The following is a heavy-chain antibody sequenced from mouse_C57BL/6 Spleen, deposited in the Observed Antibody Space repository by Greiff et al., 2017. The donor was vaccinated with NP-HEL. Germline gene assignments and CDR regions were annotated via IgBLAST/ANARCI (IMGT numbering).Heavy chain of an antibody. CDR2: ISYDGSN. Sequence: EVKLQESGPGLVKPSQSLSLTCSVTGYSITSGYYWNWIRQFPGNKLEWMGYISYDGSNNYNPSLKNRISITRDTSKNQFFLKLNSVTTEDTATYYCAFYYYGSSHWYFDVWGTGTTVTVSS. CDR1: GYSITSGYY. J-gene: IGHJ1*03. V-gene: IGHV3-6*01. CDR3: AFYYYGSSHWYFDV. D-gene: IGHD1-1*01.